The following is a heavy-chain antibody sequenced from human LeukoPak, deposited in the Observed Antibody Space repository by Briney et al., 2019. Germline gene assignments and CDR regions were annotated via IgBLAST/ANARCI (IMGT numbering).Heavy chain of an antibody. Sequence: SQTLSLTCAISGDSVSCSSATWNWIRQSPSRGLEWLGRTFYRSKWYNDYAVSVESRISINPDTSKNQFSLQLNSVTPEDTAIYYCARGAPYHLDYWGQGTLVTVSS. CDR2: TFYRSKWYN. CDR1: GDSVSCSSAT. CDR3: ARGAPYHLDY. D-gene: IGHD1-14*01. J-gene: IGHJ4*02. V-gene: IGHV6-1*01.